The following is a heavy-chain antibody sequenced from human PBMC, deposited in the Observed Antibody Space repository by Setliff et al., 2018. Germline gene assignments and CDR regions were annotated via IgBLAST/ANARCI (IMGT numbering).Heavy chain of an antibody. CDR2: ISDSGDTT. D-gene: IGHD3-9*01. CDR3: AREAKPFGNFDWLLPSGGY. Sequence: PGGSLRLSCVASGFTFSNNAMNWVRQAPGGGLEWVSGISDSGDTTIYADSVKGRFTISRDNANQSLYLQMNSLRAEDTAVYYCAREAKPFGNFDWLLPSGGYWGQGTLVTVSS. J-gene: IGHJ4*02. V-gene: IGHV3-23*01. CDR1: GFTFSNNA.